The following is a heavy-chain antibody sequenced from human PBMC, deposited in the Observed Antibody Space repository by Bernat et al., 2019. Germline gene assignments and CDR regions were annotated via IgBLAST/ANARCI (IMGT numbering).Heavy chain of an antibody. Sequence: QVQLVQSGAEVKNPGASVKVSCKASGYTFTSNYLHWVRQAPGQGLEYMGIINPGGGSTSYAQKFQGRVTMTRDTSTSTVYMELSSLRSEDTALYYCARGGLSAELERLYYFDYWGQGTLVTVSS. D-gene: IGHD1-1*01. CDR1: GYTFTSNY. CDR3: ARGGLSAELERLYYFDY. CDR2: INPGGGST. J-gene: IGHJ4*02. V-gene: IGHV1-46*01.